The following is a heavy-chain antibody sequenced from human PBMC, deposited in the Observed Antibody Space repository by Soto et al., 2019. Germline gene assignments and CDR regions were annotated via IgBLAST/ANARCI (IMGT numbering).Heavy chain of an antibody. CDR1: GYAFTIFG. CDR3: ARENWNYDYYYGMDI. V-gene: IGHV1-18*04. Sequence: ASVQVPCEASGYAFTIFGITFVRQSPGQGLEWMGWISAYNDNRNYAQKFEDRVIMTTDTSTSTAYMELRSLRSDDTAVYYCARENWNYDYYYGMDIWGQGTTVTVSS. J-gene: IGHJ6*02. D-gene: IGHD1-1*01. CDR2: ISAYNDNR.